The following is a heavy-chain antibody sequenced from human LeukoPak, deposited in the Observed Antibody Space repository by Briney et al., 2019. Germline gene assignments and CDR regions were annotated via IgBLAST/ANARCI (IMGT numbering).Heavy chain of an antibody. Sequence: SETLSLTCIVPGGSISSSSYYWAWIRQSPGKGLEWIGTFSSGGSAFYNPSLTSRVSISKDTSDNQFSLRLYSVTAADTAVYYCARKQTGTMYDVWGQGTQVTVSS. V-gene: IGHV4-39*07. CDR2: FSSGGSA. CDR1: GGSISSSSYY. D-gene: IGHD1-7*01. J-gene: IGHJ4*02. CDR3: ARKQTGTMYDV.